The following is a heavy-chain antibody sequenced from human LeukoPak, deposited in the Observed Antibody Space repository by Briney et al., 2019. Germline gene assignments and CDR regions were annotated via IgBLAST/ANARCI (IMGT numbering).Heavy chain of an antibody. J-gene: IGHJ3*02. CDR2: INPTTGDT. CDR3: ARYGFSAVGKGGWHAFDI. V-gene: IGHV1-46*01. CDR1: GYTFTSYY. Sequence: GASVEVSCKASGYTFTSYYMHWVRQAPGQGLEWMGIINPTTGDTTYAQKFQGRLTMTRDISTSTVYMELSSLTSEDTAVFYRARYGFSAVGKGGWHAFDIWGQGTVVTVSS. D-gene: IGHD2-15*01.